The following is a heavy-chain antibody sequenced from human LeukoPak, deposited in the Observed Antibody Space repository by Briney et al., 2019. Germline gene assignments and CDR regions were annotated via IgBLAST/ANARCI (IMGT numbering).Heavy chain of an antibody. CDR3: ARARPDGADYDY. CDR2: ISAYNGNT. D-gene: IGHD5-12*01. V-gene: IGHV1-18*01. J-gene: IGHJ4*02. CDR1: GYTFTSYG. Sequence: ASVKVSCKASGYTFTSYGISWVRQAPGQGLEWMGWISAYNGNTNYAQKLQGRVTMTTDTSASTAYMELSSLRSEDTAVYYCARARPDGADYDYWGQGTLVTVSS.